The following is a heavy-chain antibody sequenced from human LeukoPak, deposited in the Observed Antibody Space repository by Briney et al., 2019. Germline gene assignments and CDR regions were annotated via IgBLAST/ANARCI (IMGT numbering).Heavy chain of an antibody. J-gene: IGHJ5*02. D-gene: IGHD1-26*01. Sequence: PSETLSLTCTVSGYSISSGYYWGWIRQPPGKGLEWIGSIYHSGSTYYNPSLKSRVTISVDTSKNQFSLKLSSVTAADTAVYYCARDRKGELPDWFDPWGQGTLVTVSS. V-gene: IGHV4-38-2*02. CDR1: GYSISSGYY. CDR3: ARDRKGELPDWFDP. CDR2: IYHSGST.